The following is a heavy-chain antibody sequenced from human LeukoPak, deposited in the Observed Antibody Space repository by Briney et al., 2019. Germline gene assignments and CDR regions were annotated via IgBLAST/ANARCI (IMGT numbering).Heavy chain of an antibody. J-gene: IGHJ4*02. D-gene: IGHD3-22*01. V-gene: IGHV3-48*03. Sequence: GGSLRLSCAASGFTFSSYEMNWVRQAPGKGLEWVSYISSSGSTIYYADSVKGRFTISRDNSKNTLYLQMSSLRGEDTAVYYCARDLRGPTGYDSSARDTFDYWGQGTLVTVSS. CDR1: GFTFSSYE. CDR3: ARDLRGPTGYDSSARDTFDY. CDR2: ISSSGSTI.